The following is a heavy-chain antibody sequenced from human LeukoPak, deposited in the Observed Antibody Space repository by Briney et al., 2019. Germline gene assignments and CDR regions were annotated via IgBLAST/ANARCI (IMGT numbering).Heavy chain of an antibody. CDR2: INPSGGST. D-gene: IGHD3-3*01. J-gene: IGHJ1*01. Sequence: ASVKVSCKASGYTFTSYYMHWVRQAPGQGLEWMGIINPSGGSTSYAQKFQGRVTMTKDTSTSTVYMELSSLRSEDTAVYYCARDLSPHYDFWSGYYKAARAFQHWGQGTLVTVSS. V-gene: IGHV1-46*01. CDR1: GYTFTSYY. CDR3: ARDLSPHYDFWSGYYKAARAFQH.